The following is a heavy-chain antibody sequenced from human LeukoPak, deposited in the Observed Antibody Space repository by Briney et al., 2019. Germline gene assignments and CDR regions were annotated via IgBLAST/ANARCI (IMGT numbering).Heavy chain of an antibody. V-gene: IGHV1-69*13. CDR1: GGTFSSYA. Sequence: ASVKVSCKASGGTFSSYAISWVRQAPGQGLEWMGGIIPTFGTANYAQKFRGRVTITADESTSTAYMELSSLRSEDTAVYYCARGPAVTNWFDPWGQGTLVTVSS. J-gene: IGHJ5*02. CDR2: IIPTFGTA. CDR3: ARGPAVTNWFDP. D-gene: IGHD4-23*01.